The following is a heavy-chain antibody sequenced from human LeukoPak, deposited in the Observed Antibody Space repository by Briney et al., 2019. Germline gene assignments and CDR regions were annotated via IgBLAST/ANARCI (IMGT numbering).Heavy chain of an antibody. D-gene: IGHD4-17*01. CDR3: ARANDDYGFDY. Sequence: ASVKVSCKASGYTFTGYYMHWVRQAPGQGLEWMGIINPSGGSTSYAQKFQGRVTMTRDMSTSTVYMELSSLRSEDTAVYYCARANDDYGFDYRGQGTLVTVSS. V-gene: IGHV1-46*01. CDR2: INPSGGST. J-gene: IGHJ4*02. CDR1: GYTFTGYY.